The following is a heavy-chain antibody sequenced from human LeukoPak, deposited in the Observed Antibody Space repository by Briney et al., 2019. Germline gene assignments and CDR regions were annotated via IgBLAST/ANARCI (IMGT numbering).Heavy chain of an antibody. CDR2: IYHSGST. CDR3: ARGSRYCSSTSCWYYFDY. Sequence: SQTLSLTCTVSGGSISSGGYYWSWIRQPPGKGLEWIGYIYHSGSTYYNPSLKSRVTISVDRSKNQFSLKLSSVTAADTAVYYCARGSRYCSSTSCWYYFDYWGQGTLVTVSS. V-gene: IGHV4-30-2*01. J-gene: IGHJ4*02. CDR1: GGSISSGGYY. D-gene: IGHD2-2*01.